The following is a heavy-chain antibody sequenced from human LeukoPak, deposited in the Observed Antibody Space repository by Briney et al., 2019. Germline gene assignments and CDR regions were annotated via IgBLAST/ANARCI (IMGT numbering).Heavy chain of an antibody. CDR1: GFTFSNYG. CDR3: AKDHVANNNYGSRMDV. V-gene: IGHV3-30*02. CDR2: IQYDGGIS. J-gene: IGHJ6*02. Sequence: PGGSLRLSCAASGFTFSNYGMHWVRQAPGKGLEWVAYIQYDGGISYYADFVKGRVTVSRDTSKNTLYLQMIGLGAEDTAVYCCAKDHVANNNYGSRMDVWGQGTTVTVSS. D-gene: IGHD3-10*01.